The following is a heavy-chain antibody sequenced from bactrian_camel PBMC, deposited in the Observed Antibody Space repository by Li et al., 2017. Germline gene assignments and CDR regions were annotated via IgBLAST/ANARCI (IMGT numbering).Heavy chain of an antibody. V-gene: IGHV3S55*01. Sequence: HVQLVESGGGSVQAGGSLRLACTASGFTIGGANMGWFRQAPGNECELVSTIASDGSTYYADSVKGRFTISQENAENTMYLQMNSLKPEDTAVYYCATADGTSWLPFDDWGQGTQVTVS. D-gene: IGHD6*01. CDR1: GFTIGGAN. CDR3: ATADGTSWLPFDD. J-gene: IGHJ4*01. CDR2: IASDGST.